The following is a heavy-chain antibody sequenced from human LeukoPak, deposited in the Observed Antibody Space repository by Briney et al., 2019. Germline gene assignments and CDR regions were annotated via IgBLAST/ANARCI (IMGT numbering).Heavy chain of an antibody. D-gene: IGHD2-21*02. CDR3: ARDSLTDPVFDY. V-gene: IGHV1-69*04. J-gene: IGHJ4*02. Sequence: SVKVSCKASGGTFSSYAISWVRQAPGQGLEWMGRIIPILGIANYAQKFQGRVTITADKSTSTAYMELSSLRSEDTAVYYCARDSLTDPVFDYWGQGTLVTVSS. CDR1: GGTFSSYA. CDR2: IIPILGIA.